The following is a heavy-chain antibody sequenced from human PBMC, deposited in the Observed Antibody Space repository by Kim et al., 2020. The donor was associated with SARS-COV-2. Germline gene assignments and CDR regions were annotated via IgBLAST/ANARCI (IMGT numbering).Heavy chain of an antibody. J-gene: IGHJ4*02. CDR2: IIPILGIA. V-gene: IGHV1-69*04. D-gene: IGHD5-12*01. CDR3: ASPESLPMDSYEAEEYFDY. Sequence: SVKVSCKASGGTFSSYAISWVRQAPGQGLEWMGRIIPILGIANYAQKFQGRVTITADKSTSTAYMELSSLRSEDTAVYYCASPESLPMDSYEAEEYFDYWGQGTLVTVSS. CDR1: GGTFSSYA.